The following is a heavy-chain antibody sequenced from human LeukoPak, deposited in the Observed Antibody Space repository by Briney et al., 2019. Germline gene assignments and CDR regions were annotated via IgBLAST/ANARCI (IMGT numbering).Heavy chain of an antibody. V-gene: IGHV4-59*01. CDR1: GGSISPYY. D-gene: IGHD2-2*01. CDR2: IYYSGST. J-gene: IGHJ4*02. Sequence: SETLSLTCTVSGGSISPYYWSWIRQPPGKGLEWIGYIYYSGSTNYNPSLKSRVTISVDTSKNQFSLRPSSVTAADTAVYYCARARGYCSSTSCSLDFGYWGQGTLVTVSS. CDR3: ARARGYCSSTSCSLDFGY.